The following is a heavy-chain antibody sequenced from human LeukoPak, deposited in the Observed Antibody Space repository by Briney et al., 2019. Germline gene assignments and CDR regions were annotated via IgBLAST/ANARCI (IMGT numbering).Heavy chain of an antibody. Sequence: PGRALRLSCVASGFSFSNHGMHWVRQAPGRGLEWVAVIWNDGSYEHYTDSVKGRFTISRDNSKNTLFLQLNSLRPEDTAVYYCAKPTWGSGSFLIDFWGQGTLVTVPS. CDR1: GFSFSNHG. CDR3: AKPTWGSGSFLIDF. D-gene: IGHD1-26*01. V-gene: IGHV3-33*03. CDR2: IWNDGSYE. J-gene: IGHJ4*02.